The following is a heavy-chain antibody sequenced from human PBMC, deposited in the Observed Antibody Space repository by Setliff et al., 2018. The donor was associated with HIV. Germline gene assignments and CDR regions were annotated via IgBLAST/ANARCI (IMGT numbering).Heavy chain of an antibody. V-gene: IGHV1-46*01. CDR2: INSSGGST. D-gene: IGHD4-17*01. Sequence: ASVKVSCKASRYTFTSYYIHWVRQAPGQGLEWIGRINSSGGSTSYAQKFQGRVTMTRDTSTSTVYMELSNLRSDDTATYYCAPDFGDNWFDPWGQGTLVTVSS. J-gene: IGHJ5*02. CDR1: RYTFTSYY. CDR3: APDFGDNWFDP.